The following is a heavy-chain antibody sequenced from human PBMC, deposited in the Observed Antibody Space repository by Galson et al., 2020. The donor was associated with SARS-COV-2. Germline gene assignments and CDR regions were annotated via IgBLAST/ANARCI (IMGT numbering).Heavy chain of an antibody. CDR1: GFTFSNAW. CDR2: IKSKTDGGTT. D-gene: IGHD2-2*01. J-gene: IGHJ4*02. Sequence: GGSLRLSCAASGFTFSNAWMSWVRQAPGKGLEWVGRIKSKTDGGTTDYAAPVKGRFTISRDDSKNTLYLQMNSLKTEDTAVYYCTTGAIVVVPAAIDYWGQGTLVTVSS. CDR3: TTGAIVVVPAAIDY. V-gene: IGHV3-15*01.